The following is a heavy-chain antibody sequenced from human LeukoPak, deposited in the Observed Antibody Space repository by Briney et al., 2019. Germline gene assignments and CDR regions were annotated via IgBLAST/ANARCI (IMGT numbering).Heavy chain of an antibody. CDR1: GGFVSGSSYY. D-gene: IGHD5-18*01. J-gene: IGHJ4*02. V-gene: IGHV4-30-4*08. CDR3: ARVGYSYGWN. CDR2: IYYSGST. Sequence: SETLSLTCTVSGGFVSGSSYYWSWIRQPPGKGLEWIGYIYYSGSTYYNPSLKSRVTISVDTSKNQFSLKLSSVTAADTAVYYCARVGYSYGWNWGQGTLVTVSS.